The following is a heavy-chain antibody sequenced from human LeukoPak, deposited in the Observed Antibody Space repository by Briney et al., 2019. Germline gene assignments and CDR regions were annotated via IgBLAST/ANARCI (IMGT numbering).Heavy chain of an antibody. CDR3: AKEDNAAFDI. CDR2: INPSGSST. V-gene: IGHV1-46*01. CDR1: GYTFTGYY. J-gene: IGHJ3*02. D-gene: IGHD1-14*01. Sequence: ASVKVSCKASGYTFTGYYIHWVRQAPGQGLEWMGIINPSGSSTTYAHKFQGRVTMTRDMSTSTVYMELSSLRSEDTAVYYCAKEDNAAFDIWGQGTMVTVSS.